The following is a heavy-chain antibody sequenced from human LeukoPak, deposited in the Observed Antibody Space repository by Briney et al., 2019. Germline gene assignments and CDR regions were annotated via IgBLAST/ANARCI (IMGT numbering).Heavy chain of an antibody. J-gene: IGHJ4*02. CDR3: ATGIIFYNY. CDR2: IKQDGSAK. D-gene: IGHD3-9*01. CDR1: GFKFSNYW. Sequence: PGGSLRLSCAASGFKFSNYWMSWVRQAPGKGPQWVANIKQDGSAKYYVDSVKGRFTISRDNANSSLYLQMNSLRAEDTALYYCATGIIFYNYWGQGTLVTVSS. V-gene: IGHV3-7*03.